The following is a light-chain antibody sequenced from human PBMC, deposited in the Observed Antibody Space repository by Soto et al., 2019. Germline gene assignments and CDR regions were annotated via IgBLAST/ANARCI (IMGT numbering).Light chain of an antibody. Sequence: DIQMTQSPSSLSASVGDRVTITCRASQSIDTFLNWYQHKPGKAPKLLIYDASSLQSGVPSRFSGSGSGRDFTLTITRLQPDDSATYYCQQSHSTPLTFGGGTKLEIK. CDR1: QSIDTF. CDR2: DAS. V-gene: IGKV1-39*01. CDR3: QQSHSTPLT. J-gene: IGKJ4*01.